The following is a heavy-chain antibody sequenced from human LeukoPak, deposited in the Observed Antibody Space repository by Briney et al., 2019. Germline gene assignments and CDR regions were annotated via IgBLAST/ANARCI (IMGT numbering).Heavy chain of an antibody. Sequence: ASVKVSCKASGYTFTSYGISWVRQAPGQGLEWMGWISAYNGNTNYAQKLQGRVTMTRDTSTSTVYMELSSLRSEDTAVYYCARDYSSGYYFDYWGQGTLVTVSS. D-gene: IGHD3-22*01. V-gene: IGHV1-18*01. J-gene: IGHJ4*02. CDR3: ARDYSSGYYFDY. CDR2: ISAYNGNT. CDR1: GYTFTSYG.